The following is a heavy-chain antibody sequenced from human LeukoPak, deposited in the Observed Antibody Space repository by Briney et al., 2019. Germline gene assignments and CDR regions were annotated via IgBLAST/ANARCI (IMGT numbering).Heavy chain of an antibody. Sequence: ASVKVSYKVSGDTLTALALHWVRQAPGKGFEWIGGFDSEEYDTVYAQKFQGRVTMTEDTSTDTAYMELSSLYFEDTAVYYCATLEPEPGDFGGLAYWGQGTLVTVSS. J-gene: IGHJ4*02. CDR3: ATLEPEPGDFGGLAY. V-gene: IGHV1-24*01. CDR1: GDTLTALA. CDR2: FDSEEYDT. D-gene: IGHD4-17*01.